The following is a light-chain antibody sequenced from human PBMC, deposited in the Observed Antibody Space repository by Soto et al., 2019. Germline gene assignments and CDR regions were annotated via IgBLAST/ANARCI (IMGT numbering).Light chain of an antibody. CDR3: QQYNNWPRT. CDR2: GAS. V-gene: IGKV3-15*01. Sequence: EIVMTQSPATLSVSPGERATLSCRASQSVSSNLAWYQQKPGQAPRLLIYGASTRATGIPARLSGSGSGTEFTLTISSLQSEDFEVYYCQQYNNWPRTFGQGTKVDI. CDR1: QSVSSN. J-gene: IGKJ1*01.